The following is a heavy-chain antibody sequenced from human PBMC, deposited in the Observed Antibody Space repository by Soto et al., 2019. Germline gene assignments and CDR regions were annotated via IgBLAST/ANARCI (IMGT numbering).Heavy chain of an antibody. CDR3: ARVPSSPRYFDY. D-gene: IGHD6-13*01. V-gene: IGHV1-46*01. CDR2: INPSGGST. J-gene: IGHJ4*02. CDR1: GYTFTSYY. Sequence: ASVKVSCKASGYTFTSYYMHWVRQAPGQGLEWMGIINPSGGSTSYAQKFQGRVTITRDTSTSTVYMELSSLRSEDTAVYYCARVPSSPRYFDYWGQGTLVTVSS.